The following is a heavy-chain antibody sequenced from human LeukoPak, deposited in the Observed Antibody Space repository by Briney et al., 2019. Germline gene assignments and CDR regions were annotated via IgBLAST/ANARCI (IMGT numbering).Heavy chain of an antibody. CDR3: AREELKCSGGSCYYYGMDV. D-gene: IGHD2-15*01. V-gene: IGHV4-31*03. Sequence: SETLSLTCTVSGGSISSGGYYWSWIRQHPGKGLEWIVYIYYSGSTYYNPSLKSRVTISVDTSKNQFSLKLSSVTAADTAVYYCAREELKCSGGSCYYYGMDVWGKGTTVTVSS. CDR2: IYYSGST. J-gene: IGHJ6*04. CDR1: GGSISSGGYY.